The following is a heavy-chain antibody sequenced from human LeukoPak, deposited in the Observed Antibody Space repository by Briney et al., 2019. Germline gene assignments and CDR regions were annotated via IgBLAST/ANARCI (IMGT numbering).Heavy chain of an antibody. Sequence: GESLKISCKGSGCSFTSYWIGWVRQMPGKGLEWMGIIYPGDSDTRYSPSFQGQVTISADKSISTAYLQWSSLKASDTAMYYCARAGEWLDPYYYYMDVWGKGTTVTVSS. D-gene: IGHD6-19*01. J-gene: IGHJ6*03. V-gene: IGHV5-51*01. CDR1: GCSFTSYW. CDR3: ARAGEWLDPYYYYMDV. CDR2: IYPGDSDT.